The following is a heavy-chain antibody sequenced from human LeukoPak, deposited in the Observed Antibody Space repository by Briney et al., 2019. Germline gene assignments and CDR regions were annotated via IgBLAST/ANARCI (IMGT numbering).Heavy chain of an antibody. CDR3: ARVRYRLAETYIDY. CDR2: INPNSGDT. CDR1: GYTFTGYY. D-gene: IGHD3-16*01. V-gene: IGHV1-2*02. J-gene: IGHJ4*02. Sequence: GASVKVSCKASGYTFTGYYMHWVRQAPGQGLEWMGWINPNSGDTNYAQKFQGRVTMTRHTSISTAYMELSRLRSDDTAVYYCARVRYRLAETYIDYWGQGTLVTVSS.